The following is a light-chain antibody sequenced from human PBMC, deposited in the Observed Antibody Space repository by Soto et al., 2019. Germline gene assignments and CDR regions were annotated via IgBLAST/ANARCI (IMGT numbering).Light chain of an antibody. CDR3: QQTHSIPPT. Sequence: VIWMTQCPSLLSACTGDRVTITCRMSQGISSYLACYQQKPGKAPKLLIYAASSVQSGVPARLSGSGSATFFTLTIHNLQPDDFATYFCQQTHSIPPTFGPGTKV. V-gene: IGKV1D-8*03. CDR1: QGISSY. J-gene: IGKJ2*01. CDR2: AAS.